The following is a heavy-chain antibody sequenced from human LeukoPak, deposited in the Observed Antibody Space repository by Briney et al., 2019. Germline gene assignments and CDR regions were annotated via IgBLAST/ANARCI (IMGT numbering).Heavy chain of an antibody. V-gene: IGHV3-66*01. CDR3: ASEKNDYYYYGMDV. D-gene: IGHD1-1*01. CDR2: IYSGGST. Sequence: GGSLRLSCAASGFTVNSNYMSWVRQAPGKGLEWVSVIYSGGSTYYADSVKGRFTISRDNSKNTLYLQMNSLRAEDTAVYYCASEKNDYYYYGMDVWGQGTTVTVSS. J-gene: IGHJ6*02. CDR1: GFTVNSNY.